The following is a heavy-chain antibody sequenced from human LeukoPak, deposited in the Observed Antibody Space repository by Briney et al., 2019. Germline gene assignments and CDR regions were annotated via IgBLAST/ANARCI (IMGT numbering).Heavy chain of an antibody. CDR3: ARDSAGWVGI. D-gene: IGHD3-10*01. CDR1: GDSVSSNSAA. J-gene: IGHJ4*02. V-gene: IGHV6-1*01. CDR2: TYYRSKWYN. Sequence: SQTLSLTSAIPGDSVSSNSAAWKWLRQSPSRGLEWLGRTYYRSKWYNDYAVSVKSRITINPDTSKNQFSLQLNSVTPEDTAVYYCARDSAGWVGIWGQGTLVTVSS.